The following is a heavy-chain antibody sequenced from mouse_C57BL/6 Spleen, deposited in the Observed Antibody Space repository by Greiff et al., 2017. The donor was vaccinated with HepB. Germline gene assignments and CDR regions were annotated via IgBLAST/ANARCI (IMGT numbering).Heavy chain of an antibody. CDR2: IYPGSGST. J-gene: IGHJ2*01. D-gene: IGHD2-5*01. V-gene: IGHV1-55*01. CDR3: ARSGDYSNPYFDD. Sequence: VQLQQPGAELVKPGASVKMSCKASGYTFTSYWITWVKQRPGQGLEWIGDIYPGSGSTNYNEKFKSKATLTVDTSSSTAYMQLSSLTSEDSAVYYCARSGDYSNPYFDDWGQGTTLTVSS. CDR1: GYTFTSYW.